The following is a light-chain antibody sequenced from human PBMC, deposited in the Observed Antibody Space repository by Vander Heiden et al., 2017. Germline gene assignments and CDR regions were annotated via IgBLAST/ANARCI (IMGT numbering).Light chain of an antibody. CDR3: CSYAGSSTWV. Sequence: SSLTPPSPVAGSPGRSITISCTGTSSDVGSYNLVSWYQQHPGKAPKLMIYEVSKRPSGVSNRFSGSKSGNTASLTISGLKAEDEADYYCCSYAGSSTWVFGGGTKLTVL. V-gene: IGLV2-23*02. CDR1: SSDVGSYNL. J-gene: IGLJ3*02. CDR2: EVS.